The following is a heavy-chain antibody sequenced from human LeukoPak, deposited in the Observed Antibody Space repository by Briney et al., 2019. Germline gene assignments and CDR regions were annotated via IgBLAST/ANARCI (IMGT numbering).Heavy chain of an antibody. CDR2: IYYSGST. V-gene: IGHV4-61*01. Sequence: SETLSLTCTVSGASISSGIYYWSWIRQPPGKGLEWIGYIYYSGSTNHNPSLKSRVTISVDTSKNQFSLKLSSVTAADTAVYYCARLSIAAASVDAFDIWGQGTMVTVSS. CDR1: GASISSGIYY. J-gene: IGHJ3*02. CDR3: ARLSIAAASVDAFDI. D-gene: IGHD6-13*01.